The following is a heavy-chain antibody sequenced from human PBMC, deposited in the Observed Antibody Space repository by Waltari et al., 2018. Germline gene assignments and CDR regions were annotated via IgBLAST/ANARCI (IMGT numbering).Heavy chain of an antibody. CDR1: GDSISSGYYY. D-gene: IGHD6-13*01. J-gene: IGHJ3*02. Sequence: QLQLRESGPGLLKPSETLSLTCSVSGDSISSGYYYCGWFRQAPGKGLEWIGSIYFRESTYDNPSRKSRLTISVDTSKNQFSLRLSSVTAADTAVYYCAREVGGSSWSTTPRGDAFDIWGQGTMVTVSS. V-gene: IGHV4-39*07. CDR2: IYFREST. CDR3: AREVGGSSWSTTPRGDAFDI.